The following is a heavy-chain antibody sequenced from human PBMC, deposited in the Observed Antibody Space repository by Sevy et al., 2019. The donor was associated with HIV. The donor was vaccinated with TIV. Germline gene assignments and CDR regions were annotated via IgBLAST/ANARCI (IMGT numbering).Heavy chain of an antibody. V-gene: IGHV1-46*03. CDR2: INPSAGST. CDR1: GYTFTNYH. D-gene: IGHD2-21*01. Sequence: ASVKVSCKASGYTFTNYHMHWVRQAPGQGLEWMGIINPSAGSTRYAQKFQGRVTMTRDTSTSTVYMELSSLRSEDTAVYFCTRGDCGGDCSPHCFDPWGQGSLVTVSS. J-gene: IGHJ5*02. CDR3: TRGDCGGDCSPHCFDP.